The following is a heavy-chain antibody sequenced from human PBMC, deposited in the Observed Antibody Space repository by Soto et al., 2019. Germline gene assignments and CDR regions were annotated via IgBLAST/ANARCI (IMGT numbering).Heavy chain of an antibody. Sequence: QVQLVESGGGVVQPGRSLRLSCAASGFTFSNFPMHWVRQAPGKGLEWVAVISYGGINNYYADSVNGRFTISRDDSKNTVYLQMNGLRPEDTAVYFCARTTVVSGTPDFDYWGQGTLVTVSS. CDR2: ISYGGINN. V-gene: IGHV3-30-3*01. CDR1: GFTFSNFP. J-gene: IGHJ4*02. CDR3: ARTTVVSGTPDFDY. D-gene: IGHD4-4*01.